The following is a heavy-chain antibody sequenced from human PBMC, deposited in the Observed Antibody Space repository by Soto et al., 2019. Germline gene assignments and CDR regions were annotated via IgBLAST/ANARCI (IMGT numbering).Heavy chain of an antibody. CDR2: INPGSGNT. V-gene: IGHV1-3*01. CDR3: AKDGEQGPLLEWSLPGAY. D-gene: IGHD3-3*01. CDR1: GYTFTSYA. Sequence: GASVKVSCKASGYTFTSYAMHWVRQAPGQRLEWMGRINPGSGNTKYSQKFQGRITMTRDTSTSTVYMELSSLRSEDTAVYYCAKDGEQGPLLEWSLPGAYWGQGTLVTVSS. J-gene: IGHJ4*02.